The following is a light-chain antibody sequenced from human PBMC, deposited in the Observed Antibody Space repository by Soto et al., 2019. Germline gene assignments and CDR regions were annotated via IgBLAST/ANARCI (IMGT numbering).Light chain of an antibody. Sequence: VLTQSPDILSLSPGQTATLSCRASESVDRYVAWYQQKVGQAPRLLIYDAFTSATGVAARFSGSGSATDFTLTISSLEPDDFAVYYCQQRARWPSTFGPGTKVEIK. CDR3: QQRARWPST. V-gene: IGKV3-11*01. J-gene: IGKJ2*02. CDR2: DAF. CDR1: ESVDRY.